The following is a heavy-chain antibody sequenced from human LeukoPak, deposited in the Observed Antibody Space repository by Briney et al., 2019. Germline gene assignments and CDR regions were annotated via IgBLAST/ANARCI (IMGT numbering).Heavy chain of an antibody. Sequence: PGGSLRLSCAASGFTFSDYWMSWVRQAPGKGLEWVANIKQDGSEKYYVDSVKGRFTISRDNAKNSLYLQMNSLRAEDTAVYYCARDGDWNYAASDYWGQGTLVTVPS. CDR2: IKQDGSEK. J-gene: IGHJ4*02. D-gene: IGHD1-7*01. CDR1: GFTFSDYW. CDR3: ARDGDWNYAASDY. V-gene: IGHV3-7*05.